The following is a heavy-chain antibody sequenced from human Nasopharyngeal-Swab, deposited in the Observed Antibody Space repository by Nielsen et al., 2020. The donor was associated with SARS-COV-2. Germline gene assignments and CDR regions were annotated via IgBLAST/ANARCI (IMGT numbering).Heavy chain of an antibody. Sequence: GESLKISCAASGFTFDSYAMTWVRQAPGKGLEWVSSVTGSGSTTKYADSVKGRFTISRDNSNKKVYLQMNSLRAEDTAVYYCARDLSGYYYTMGVWGRGTTVTVSS. CDR2: VTGSGSTT. D-gene: IGHD3-3*02. V-gene: IGHV3-23*01. CDR1: GFTFDSYA. J-gene: IGHJ6*02. CDR3: ARDLSGYYYTMGV.